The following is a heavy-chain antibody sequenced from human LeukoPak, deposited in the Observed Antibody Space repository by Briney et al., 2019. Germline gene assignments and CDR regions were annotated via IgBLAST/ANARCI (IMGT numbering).Heavy chain of an antibody. V-gene: IGHV4-38-2*02. Sequence: SETLSLTCSVSGYSINSGYYWGWIRQPPGKGLEWIASTYHSGSTYYNLSLKSRVTISVDTSKNQFSLELSSVTAADTAVYYCARDGRIRFPVTNWFDPWGQGTLVTVSS. CDR3: ARDGRIRFPVTNWFDP. D-gene: IGHD3-3*01. J-gene: IGHJ5*02. CDR2: TYHSGST. CDR1: GYSINSGYY.